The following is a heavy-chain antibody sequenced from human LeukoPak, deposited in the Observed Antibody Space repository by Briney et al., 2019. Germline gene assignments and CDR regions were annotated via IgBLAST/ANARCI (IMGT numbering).Heavy chain of an antibody. D-gene: IGHD2-15*01. CDR3: ARGGYCSGDSCYPDFDY. CDR1: GYTFSSYY. Sequence: ASVKVSCKRSGYTFSSYYMHWVRQAPGQGLEWMGMINPSGGSTTYAQKFQGRVTMTRDTSTSTVYMELSSLRSEDTAVYYCARGGYCSGDSCYPDFDYWGQGTLVTVSS. CDR2: INPSGGST. J-gene: IGHJ4*02. V-gene: IGHV1-46*01.